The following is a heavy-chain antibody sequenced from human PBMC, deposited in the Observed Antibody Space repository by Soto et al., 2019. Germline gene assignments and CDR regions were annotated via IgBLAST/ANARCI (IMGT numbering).Heavy chain of an antibody. CDR1: GYTFTRYG. CDR3: ARDLGERYSHGYGIFDY. D-gene: IGHD5-18*01. CDR2: ISAYNGNT. V-gene: IGHV1-18*01. J-gene: IGHJ4*01. Sequence: ASLKVSCKASGYTFTRYGISWVRQAPGQGLEWMGWISAYNGNTNYAQKLQGRVTMTTNTFTSTAYMELRSLRSDDTAVYYCARDLGERYSHGYGIFDYWGQGTRSTVSS.